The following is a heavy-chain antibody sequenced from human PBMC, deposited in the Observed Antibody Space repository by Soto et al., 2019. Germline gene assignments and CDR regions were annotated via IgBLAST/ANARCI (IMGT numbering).Heavy chain of an antibody. Sequence: SETLSLTCTVSGDSFSSSGYYWAWIRQPPGKGLEWIGSIYYTGSTYYNPSLKSRVTISADTSRNQFSLKLSSVTAADTAVYYCARHQKDYYDSSGNYFNPNWFDPWGQGTLVT. CDR2: IYYTGST. J-gene: IGHJ5*02. D-gene: IGHD3-22*01. V-gene: IGHV4-39*01. CDR1: GDSFSSSGYY. CDR3: ARHQKDYYDSSGNYFNPNWFDP.